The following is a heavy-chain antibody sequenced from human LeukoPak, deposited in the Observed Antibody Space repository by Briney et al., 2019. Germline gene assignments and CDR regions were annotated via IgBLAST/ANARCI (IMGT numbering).Heavy chain of an antibody. D-gene: IGHD6-19*01. J-gene: IGHJ4*02. V-gene: IGHV3-48*03. Sequence: GGSLRLSCAASGFTFSSYEMNWVRQAPGKGLEWVSYISSSGSTIYYADSVKGRFTISRDNAKNSLYLQMNSLRVEDTAVYYCARGRYSSGWSDYWGQGTLVTVSS. CDR1: GFTFSSYE. CDR2: ISSSGSTI. CDR3: ARGRYSSGWSDY.